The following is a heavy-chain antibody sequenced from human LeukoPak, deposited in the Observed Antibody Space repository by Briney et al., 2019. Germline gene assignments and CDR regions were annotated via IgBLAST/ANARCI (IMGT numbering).Heavy chain of an antibody. J-gene: IGHJ5*02. D-gene: IGHD2-2*01. Sequence: GGSLRLSCAASGFTFSSYAMSWVRQAPGKGLEWVSYISSSSSTIYYADSVKGRFTIPRDNAKNSLYLQMNSLRAEDTAVYYCARGPATRVVPAAHNWFDPWGQGTLVTVSS. V-gene: IGHV3-48*01. CDR1: GFTFSSYA. CDR3: ARGPATRVVPAAHNWFDP. CDR2: ISSSSSTI.